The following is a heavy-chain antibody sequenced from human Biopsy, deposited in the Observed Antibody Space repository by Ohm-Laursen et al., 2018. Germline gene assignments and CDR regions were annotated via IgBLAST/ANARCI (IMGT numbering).Heavy chain of an antibody. CDR1: GFTFSSHG. D-gene: IGHD3-9*01. Sequence: LSLTCAASGFTFSSHGMHWVRQAPGKGLEWVAHFSYDGINKHYADSVKGRFTVSRDNSKNTLSLQMNSLRVEDTAMYYCLREAATGYYRTADFWGQGTLVTVSS. V-gene: IGHV3-30*03. J-gene: IGHJ4*02. CDR2: FSYDGINK. CDR3: LREAATGYYRTADF.